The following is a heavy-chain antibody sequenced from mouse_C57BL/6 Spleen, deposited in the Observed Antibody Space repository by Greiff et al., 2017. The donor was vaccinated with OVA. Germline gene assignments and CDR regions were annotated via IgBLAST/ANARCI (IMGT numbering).Heavy chain of an antibody. CDR2: LDPSDSYT. D-gene: IGHD1-1*01. J-gene: IGHJ1*03. CDR3: ARSGGSSPWYFDV. V-gene: IGHV1-69*01. CDR1: GYTFTSYW. Sequence: QVQLQQPGAELVLPGASVKLSCKASGYTFTSYWLHWVKQRPGQGLEWIGELDPSDSYTNYNQKFKGKSTLTVDKSSRTADMQLSSLTSEDSAVYYCARSGGSSPWYFDVWGTGTTVTVSS.